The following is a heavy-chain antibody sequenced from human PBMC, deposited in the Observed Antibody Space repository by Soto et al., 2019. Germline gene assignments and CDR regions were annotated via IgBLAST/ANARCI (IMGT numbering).Heavy chain of an antibody. CDR2: IYHSVST. CDR3: AGGQIIKPFDS. Sequence: QLQLQESGSGLVKPSQTLSLTCAVSGGSLSSDGYSWSWIRQPPGKGLECIGYIYHSVSTYYNPSLKRRVTRSLDRSKNQFSLKLSSETAADTAGYYWAGGQIIKPFDSWGQGTLVNVS. J-gene: IGHJ4*02. CDR1: GGSLSSDGYS. V-gene: IGHV4-30-2*01. D-gene: IGHD3-16*01.